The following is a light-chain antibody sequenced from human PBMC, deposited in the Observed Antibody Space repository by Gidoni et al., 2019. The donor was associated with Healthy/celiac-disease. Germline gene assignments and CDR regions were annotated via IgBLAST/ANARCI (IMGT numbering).Light chain of an antibody. CDR2: LGC. J-gene: IGKJ2*01. Sequence: EITQSPLSLPVTPGDPASISCRSSQSLLHSNGSNYFDWYLQKPGQSPQLLIYLGCNRASGVPDRFSGSGSSTDFTLKISRVEAEDVSVYYCMQALHTPYTFGQGTKLEIK. V-gene: IGKV2-28*01. CDR1: QSLLHSNGSNY. CDR3: MQALHTPYT.